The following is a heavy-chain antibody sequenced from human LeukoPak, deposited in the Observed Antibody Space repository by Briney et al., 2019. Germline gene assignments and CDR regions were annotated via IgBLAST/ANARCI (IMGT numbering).Heavy chain of an antibody. CDR2: IHPNSVGT. CDR1: GYTFTGYY. V-gene: IGHV1-2*02. J-gene: IGHJ6*03. CDR3: ARGRGYSYGSGPRHYYMDV. D-gene: IGHD5-18*01. Sequence: ASVKVSCKASGYTFTGYYMHWVRQAPGQGLEWMGCIHPNSVGTNYAQKFQGRVTITRNTSISTAYMELSSLRSEDTAVYYCARGRGYSYGSGPRHYYMDVWGKGTTVTVSS.